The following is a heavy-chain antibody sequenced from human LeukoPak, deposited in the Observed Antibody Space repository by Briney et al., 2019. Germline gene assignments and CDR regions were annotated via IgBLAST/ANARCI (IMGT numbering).Heavy chain of an antibody. CDR3: AKDNRPSFGMIITYYFDY. CDR2: IRYDGSNK. D-gene: IGHD3-3*01. CDR1: GFTFSSYG. J-gene: IGHJ4*02. V-gene: IGHV3-30*02. Sequence: GGSLRLSCAASGFTFSSYGMHWVRQAPGKGLEWVAFIRYDGSNKYYADSVKGRFTISRDNSKNTLYLQMNSLRGGDTAVYYCAKDNRPSFGMIITYYFDYWGQGTLVTVSS.